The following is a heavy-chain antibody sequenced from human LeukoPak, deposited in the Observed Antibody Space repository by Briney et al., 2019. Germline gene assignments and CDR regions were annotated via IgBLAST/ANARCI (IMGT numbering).Heavy chain of an antibody. CDR2: ISSSGSTI. J-gene: IGHJ6*03. D-gene: IGHD2-21*02. Sequence: GSLRLSCAASGFTFGDYYMSWIRQAPGKGLEWVSYISSSGSTIYYADPVKGRFTISRDNAKDSLYLQMNSLRAEDTAVYYCARDKAEYCGGDCYPYYYYYMDVWGKGTTVTVSS. CDR1: GFTFGDYY. V-gene: IGHV3-11*04. CDR3: ARDKAEYCGGDCYPYYYYYMDV.